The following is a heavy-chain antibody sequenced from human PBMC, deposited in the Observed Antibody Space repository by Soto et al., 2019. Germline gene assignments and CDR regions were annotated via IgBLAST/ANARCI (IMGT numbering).Heavy chain of an antibody. D-gene: IGHD6-13*01. CDR3: ARDRIAAAGKGLASYYYGMDV. J-gene: IGHJ6*02. CDR2: ISSSSSYI. CDR1: GFTFSSYS. V-gene: IGHV3-21*01. Sequence: PGGSLRLSCAASGFTFSSYSMNWVRQAPGKGLEWVSSISSSSSYIYYADSVKGRFTISRDNAKNSLYLQMNSLRVEDTAVYYCARDRIAAAGKGLASYYYGMDVWGQGTTVTVSS.